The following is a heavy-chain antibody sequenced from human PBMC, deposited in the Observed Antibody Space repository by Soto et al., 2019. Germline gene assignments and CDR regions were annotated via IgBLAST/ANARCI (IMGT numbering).Heavy chain of an antibody. D-gene: IGHD1-26*01. Sequence: GGSLRLSCAASGFTFSNAWMSWVRQAPGKGLEWVGRIKSKTDGGTTDYAAPVKGRFTISRDDSKNTLYLQMNSLKTEDTAVYYCTTASVGLDYYYYYYMDVWGKGTTVTVSS. CDR1: GFTFSNAW. CDR3: TTASVGLDYYYYYYMDV. CDR2: IKSKTDGGTT. V-gene: IGHV3-15*01. J-gene: IGHJ6*03.